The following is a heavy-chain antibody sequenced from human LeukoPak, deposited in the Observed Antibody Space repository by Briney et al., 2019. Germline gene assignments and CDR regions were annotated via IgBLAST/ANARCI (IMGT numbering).Heavy chain of an antibody. CDR2: ISGTGDNT. CDR1: GFTFTNYG. V-gene: IGHV3-23*01. CDR3: ASVAGYGYAFDI. Sequence: GGSLRLSCAASGFTFTNYGMTWARQAPGKGLDWVSTISGTGDNTHYADSVKGRFTISRDNSKNTVYLDMNSLRAEDTAVYYCASVAGYGYAFDIWGQGTMVTVSS. J-gene: IGHJ3*02. D-gene: IGHD1-1*01.